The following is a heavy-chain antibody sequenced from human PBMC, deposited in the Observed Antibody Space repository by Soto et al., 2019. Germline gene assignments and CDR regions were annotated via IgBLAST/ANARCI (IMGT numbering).Heavy chain of an antibody. V-gene: IGHV3-23*01. CDR3: AKDQGPAGTRGYYFDY. D-gene: IGHD6-13*01. Sequence: GGSLRLSCAASGFTFSSYAMSWVRQAPGKGLEWVSAISGSGGSTYYADSVKGRFTISRDNSKNTLYLQMNSLRAEDTAVYYCAKDQGPAGTRGYYFDYWGQGTLVTVSS. CDR2: ISGSGGST. J-gene: IGHJ4*02. CDR1: GFTFSSYA.